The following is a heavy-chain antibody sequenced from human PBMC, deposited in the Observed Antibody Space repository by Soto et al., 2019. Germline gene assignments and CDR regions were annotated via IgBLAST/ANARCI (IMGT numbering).Heavy chain of an antibody. CDR2: INHSGST. V-gene: IGHV4-34*01. CDR1: GGSFSGYY. J-gene: IGHJ5*02. Sequence: SETLSLTCAVYGGSFSGYYWSWIRQPPGKGLERIGEINHSGSTNYNPSLKSRVTISVDTSKNQFSLKLSSVTAADTAVYYCARAFLLWFGELQWFDPWGQGTLVTVSS. CDR3: ARAFLLWFGELQWFDP. D-gene: IGHD3-10*01.